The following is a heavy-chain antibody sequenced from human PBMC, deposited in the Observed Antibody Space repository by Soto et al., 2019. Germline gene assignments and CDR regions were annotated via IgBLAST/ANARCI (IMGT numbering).Heavy chain of an antibody. D-gene: IGHD6-6*01. CDR2: IYYSGIT. Sequence: SETLSLTCTVSGGSVSSGSYYWSWIRQPPGKGLEWIGYIYYSGITKYNPSLKSRVTISVDTPKNQFSLKLSSVTAADTAVYYCARDLGRYGSSSQFDYWGQGTLVTVSS. J-gene: IGHJ4*02. V-gene: IGHV4-61*01. CDR1: GGSVSSGSYY. CDR3: ARDLGRYGSSSQFDY.